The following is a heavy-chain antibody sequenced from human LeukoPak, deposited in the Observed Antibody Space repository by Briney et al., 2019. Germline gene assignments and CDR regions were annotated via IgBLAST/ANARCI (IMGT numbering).Heavy chain of an antibody. D-gene: IGHD6-19*01. V-gene: IGHV4-61*01. CDR3: ASDLSIAVAQP. CDR1: GGSVRSDISH. J-gene: IGHJ5*02. Sequence: PSETLSLTCSVSGGSVRSDISHWSWIRQPPGKGLEWIGYVHYSGSANYNPSLESRVTMSLDRSKNQFSLELSSVTAADTAVYYCASDLSIAVAQPWGQGTLVTVSS. CDR2: VHYSGSA.